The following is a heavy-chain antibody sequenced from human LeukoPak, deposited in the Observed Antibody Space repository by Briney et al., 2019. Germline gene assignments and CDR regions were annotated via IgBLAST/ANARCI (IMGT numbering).Heavy chain of an antibody. V-gene: IGHV3-23*01. CDR1: GFTFSSYA. J-gene: IGHJ4*02. CDR2: ISGSGGST. D-gene: IGHD3-9*01. Sequence: GSLRLSCAASGFTFSSYAMSWVRQAPGKGLEWVSAISGSGGSTYYADSVKGRFTISRDNSKNTLYLQMNSLRAEDTAVYYCAKAGGYFDWLLSYFDYWGQGTLVTVSS. CDR3: AKAGGYFDWLLSYFDY.